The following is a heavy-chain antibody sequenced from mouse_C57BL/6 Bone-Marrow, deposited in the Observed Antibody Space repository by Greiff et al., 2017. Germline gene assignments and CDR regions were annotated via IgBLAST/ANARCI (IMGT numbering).Heavy chain of an antibody. CDR1: GYTFTSYG. Sequence: QVQLKQSGAELARPGASVKLSCTASGYTFTSYGISWVKQRTGQGLEWIGEIYPRSGNTYYNEKFKGKATLTADKSSSTAYMELRSLTSEDSAVYFCARYEARYYGLWGTGTTVTVSS. CDR2: IYPRSGNT. V-gene: IGHV1-81*01. J-gene: IGHJ1*03. D-gene: IGHD2-3*01. CDR3: ARYEARYYGL.